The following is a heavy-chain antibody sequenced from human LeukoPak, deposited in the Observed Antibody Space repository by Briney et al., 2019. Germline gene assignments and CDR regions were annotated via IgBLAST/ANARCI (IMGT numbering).Heavy chain of an antibody. CDR2: ISASGYST. Sequence: GGSLRLSSAASGFTFSSYAMSWVRQAPGKGLEWVSAISASGYSTYYADSVKGRFTISRDNSKKTLYLQMNSLRAEDTAIFYCAKDVYNWNFYFDYWGQGTLVTVSS. V-gene: IGHV3-23*01. J-gene: IGHJ4*02. CDR3: AKDVYNWNFYFDY. D-gene: IGHD1-7*01. CDR1: GFTFSSYA.